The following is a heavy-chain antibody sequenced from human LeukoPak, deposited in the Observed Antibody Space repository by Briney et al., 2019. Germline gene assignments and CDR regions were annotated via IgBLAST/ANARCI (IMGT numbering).Heavy chain of an antibody. V-gene: IGHV3-21*01. CDR2: ISSSSSYI. CDR1: GFTFSSYS. J-gene: IGHJ3*02. CDR3: ARNYDSSGYYYDADAFDI. D-gene: IGHD3-22*01. Sequence: KPGGSLRLSCAASGFTFSSYSMNWVSQAPGKGLEWVSSISSSSSYIYYADSVKGRFTISRDNAKNSLYLQMNSLRAEDTAVYYCARNYDSSGYYYDADAFDIWGQGTMVTVSS.